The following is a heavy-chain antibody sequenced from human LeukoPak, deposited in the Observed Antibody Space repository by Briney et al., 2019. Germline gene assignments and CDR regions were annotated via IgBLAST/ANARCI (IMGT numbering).Heavy chain of an antibody. CDR2: MNANSGNT. CDR3: ARVPDYDFWSGYYFPRFDY. CDR1: GYTFTSYD. J-gene: IGHJ4*02. D-gene: IGHD3-3*01. Sequence: ASVKVSSKASGYTFTSYDINWVRQAPGRGLEWMGCMNANSGNTGYAQKFQGRVTMTRETSTSTVYMELRSLRSADTAVYYCARVPDYDFWSGYYFPRFDYWGQGTLVTVSS. V-gene: IGHV1-8*01.